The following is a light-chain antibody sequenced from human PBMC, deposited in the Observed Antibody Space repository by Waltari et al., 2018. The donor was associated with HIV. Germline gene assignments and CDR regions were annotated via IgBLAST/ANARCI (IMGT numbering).Light chain of an antibody. V-gene: IGLV1-51*01. J-gene: IGLJ2*01. Sequence: QSVLTQPPSVSAAPGQKVTISCSGSSSNIGNNYVSWYQQLPGTAPKLLIYDKNKQPSGIPDRFSCSESGTSATLGITGLQTGDEADYYCGTWDSSLSADVVFGGGTKLTVL. CDR2: DKN. CDR3: GTWDSSLSADVV. CDR1: SSNIGNNY.